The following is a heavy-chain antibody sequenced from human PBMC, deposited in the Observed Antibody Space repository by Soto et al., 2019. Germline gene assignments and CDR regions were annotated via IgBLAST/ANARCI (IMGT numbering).Heavy chain of an antibody. Sequence: QVQLVESGGGVVQPGRSLRLSCEASGFTFSSYGMHWVRQAPGKGLEWVAVVSYDGSEKYYADSVKGRFTISRDNSKNTLYLQMNSLRAEDTAVYYCAKDYGNSGYYPDSWGQGTLLTVSS. CDR1: GFTFSSYG. V-gene: IGHV3-30*18. J-gene: IGHJ4*02. CDR3: AKDYGNSGYYPDS. CDR2: VSYDGSEK. D-gene: IGHD3-22*01.